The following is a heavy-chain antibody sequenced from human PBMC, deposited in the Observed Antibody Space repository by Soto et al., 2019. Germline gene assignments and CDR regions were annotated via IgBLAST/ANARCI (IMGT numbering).Heavy chain of an antibody. V-gene: IGHV4-59*01. CDR3: ARGGTPIDY. J-gene: IGHJ4*02. CDR1: GGSISSYY. CDR2: IYYSGST. D-gene: IGHD3-16*01. Sequence: CTVSGGSISSYYWSWIRQPPGKGLEWIGYIYYSGSTNYNPSLKSRVTISVDTSKNQFSLKLSSVTAADTAVYYCARGGTPIDYWGQGTLVTV.